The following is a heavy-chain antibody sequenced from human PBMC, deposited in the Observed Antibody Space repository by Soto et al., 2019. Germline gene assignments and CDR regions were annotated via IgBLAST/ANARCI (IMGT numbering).Heavy chain of an antibody. CDR2: ISFDGSYK. CDR1: GFMFSNYD. J-gene: IGHJ4*01. V-gene: IGHV3-30*18. CDR3: AKDDLDVKGGSRVAMAGPGRDY. D-gene: IGHD6-19*01. Sequence: GGSLRLSCAASGFMFSNYDMHWVRQAPGKGLEWVAVISFDGSYKHYGDSVQGRFTISRDNSKNALYLQMNSLRAEDTAAYYCAKDDLDVKGGSRVAMAGPGRDYWGHGTLVTVAS.